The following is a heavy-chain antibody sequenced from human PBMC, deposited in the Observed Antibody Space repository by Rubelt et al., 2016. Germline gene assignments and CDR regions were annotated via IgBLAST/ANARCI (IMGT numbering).Heavy chain of an antibody. CDR2: ISHSGST. CDR1: GGSINDNNW. J-gene: IGHJ4*02. V-gene: IGHV4-4*02. Sequence: SLTCAVSGGSINDNNWWSWVRQPPGKGLEWIGEISHSGSTSYNPSLQSRVTISMDKSMHHFSLRLSSVTAADTAVYYCARGIAGRSSGWYVDWGQGILVTVSS. D-gene: IGHD6-19*01. CDR3: ARGIAGRSSGWYVD.